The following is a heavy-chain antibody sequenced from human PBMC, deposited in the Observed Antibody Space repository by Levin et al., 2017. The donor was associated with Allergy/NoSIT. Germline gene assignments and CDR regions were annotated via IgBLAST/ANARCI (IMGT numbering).Heavy chain of an antibody. Sequence: PGGSLRLSCAASGFTFSSHAMSWVRQAPGKGLEWVSIIRGSGAGTYYADSVKGRFTISRDNSKNTLYLEMNSLRAEDTAVYYCAGHPPYYDFWSASKYWGQGNLVTVSS. CDR2: IRGSGAGT. V-gene: IGHV3-23*01. CDR3: AGHPPYYDFWSASKY. D-gene: IGHD3-3*01. J-gene: IGHJ4*02. CDR1: GFTFSSHA.